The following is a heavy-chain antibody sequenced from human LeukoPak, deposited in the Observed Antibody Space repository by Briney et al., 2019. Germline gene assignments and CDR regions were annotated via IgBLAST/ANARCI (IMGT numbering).Heavy chain of an antibody. CDR3: AKDWGSSGWYNWFDP. V-gene: IGHV3-7*01. CDR2: IKEDGSEK. Sequence: SGGSLRLSCAASRFTFSRYWMSWVRQAPGKRLEWVANIKEDGSEKYYVDSVKGRFTISRDISKNTLYLHMSSLRVEDTAVYYCAKDWGSSGWYNWFDPWGQGTLVTVSS. CDR1: RFTFSRYW. J-gene: IGHJ5*02. D-gene: IGHD6-19*01.